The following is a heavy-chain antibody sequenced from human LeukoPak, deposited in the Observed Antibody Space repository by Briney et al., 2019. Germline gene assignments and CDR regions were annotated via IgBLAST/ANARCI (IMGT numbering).Heavy chain of an antibody. D-gene: IGHD3-22*01. J-gene: IGHJ4*02. CDR2: ISAYNGNT. CDR1: GYTFTSYG. V-gene: IGHV1-18*01. Sequence: ASVKVSCKASGYTFTSYGISWVRQAPGRGLEWMGCISAYNGNTNYAQKLQGRVTMTTDTSTSTAYMELRSLRSDDTAVYYCARGPPPYYYDSSGYWTRAVFHYWGQGALVTVSS. CDR3: ARGPPPYYYDSSGYWTRAVFHY.